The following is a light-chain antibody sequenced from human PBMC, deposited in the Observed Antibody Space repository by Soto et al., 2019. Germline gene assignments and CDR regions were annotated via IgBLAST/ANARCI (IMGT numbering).Light chain of an antibody. J-gene: IGLJ2*01. CDR2: EVS. Sequence: QSALTQPPSAPGSPGQSVTISCTGTSGDVGKYNYVSWYQQHPGKAPKLMIYEVSKRPSGVPDRFSGSKSGNTASLTVSGLQAEDEADYYCSSYAGSNNLVFGGGTQLTVL. CDR1: SGDVGKYNY. CDR3: SSYAGSNNLV. V-gene: IGLV2-8*01.